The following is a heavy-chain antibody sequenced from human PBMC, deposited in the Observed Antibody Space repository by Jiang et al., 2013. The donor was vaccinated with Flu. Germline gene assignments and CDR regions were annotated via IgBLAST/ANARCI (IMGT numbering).Heavy chain of an antibody. Sequence: TQTLTLTCVFSGSSLNTRTMRVSWIRQPPGKALEWLALIDWDDDKYYSTSLKTRLTISKDTSKNQVVLTMTNMDPVDTATYYCARGSSSCSLFDYWGQGTLVTVSS. J-gene: IGHJ4*02. V-gene: IGHV2-70*01. CDR1: GSSLNTRTMR. D-gene: IGHD6-13*01. CDR3: ARGSSSCSLFDY. CDR2: IDWDDDK.